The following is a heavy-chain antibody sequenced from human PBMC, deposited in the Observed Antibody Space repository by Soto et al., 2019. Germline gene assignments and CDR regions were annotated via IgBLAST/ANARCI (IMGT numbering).Heavy chain of an antibody. CDR2: IYYSGST. CDR3: ARASNLGELSPPGGFDY. D-gene: IGHD3-16*02. Sequence: NPSETLSLTCTVSGGSISSGDYYWSWIRQPPGKGLEWIGYIYYSGSTYYNPSLKSRVTISVDTSKNQFSLKLSSVTAADTAVYYCARASNLGELSPPGGFDYWGQGTLVTVSS. CDR1: GGSISSGDYY. J-gene: IGHJ4*02. V-gene: IGHV4-30-4*01.